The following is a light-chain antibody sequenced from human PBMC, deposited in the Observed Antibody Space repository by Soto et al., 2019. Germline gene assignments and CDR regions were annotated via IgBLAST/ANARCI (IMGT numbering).Light chain of an antibody. V-gene: IGLV2-14*01. Sequence: QSVLTQPASVSGSPGQSITISCTGTSSDVGGYNYVSWYQQHPGKAPKLMIYEVSNRPSGVSNRFSGSKSDNTASLTISGLQAEDEADYYCSSYTSSSTLGFGGGTQLTVL. CDR3: SSYTSSSTLG. CDR2: EVS. CDR1: SSDVGGYNY. J-gene: IGLJ7*01.